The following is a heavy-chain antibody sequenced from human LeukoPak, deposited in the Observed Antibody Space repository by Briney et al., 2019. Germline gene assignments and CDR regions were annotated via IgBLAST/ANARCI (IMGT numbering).Heavy chain of an antibody. Sequence: GASVKVSCKASGYTFTGYYVHWVRQAPGQGLEWMGIIKSGDSTTSYAQKFQGRVTMTRDTSTSTVYMELSSLRSEDTAVYYCARDLGAAADRWGQGTLVTVSS. V-gene: IGHV1-46*01. D-gene: IGHD6-13*01. J-gene: IGHJ5*02. CDR3: ARDLGAAADR. CDR2: IKSGDSTT. CDR1: GYTFTGYY.